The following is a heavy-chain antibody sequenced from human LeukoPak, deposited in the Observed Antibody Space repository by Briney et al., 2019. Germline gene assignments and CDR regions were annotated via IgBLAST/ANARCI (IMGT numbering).Heavy chain of an antibody. V-gene: IGHV1-2*02. D-gene: IGHD3-22*01. CDR3: AREPGAYDTSGYFDY. CDR1: GYTFTGYY. J-gene: IGHJ4*02. CDR2: INPNSGGT. Sequence: ASVKVSFKASGYTFTGYYMHWVRQAPGQGLEWMGWINPNSGGTNYAQKFQGRVTMTRDTSISTAYMELSSLRSDDTAVYYCAREPGAYDTSGYFDYWGQGTLVTVSS.